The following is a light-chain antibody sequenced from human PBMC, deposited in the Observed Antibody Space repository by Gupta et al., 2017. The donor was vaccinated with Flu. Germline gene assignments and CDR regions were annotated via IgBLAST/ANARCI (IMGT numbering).Light chain of an antibody. V-gene: IGKV4-1*01. Sequence: NCKSSQTVLYSSTNKNYLAWYQQKPGQPPKLLIYWASIRESGVPDRFSGSGSGTDFTLTISSLQAEDVAVYYCQQYFTTPFTFGPGTRVDIK. CDR3: QQYFTTPFT. CDR1: QTVLYSSTNKNY. CDR2: WAS. J-gene: IGKJ3*01.